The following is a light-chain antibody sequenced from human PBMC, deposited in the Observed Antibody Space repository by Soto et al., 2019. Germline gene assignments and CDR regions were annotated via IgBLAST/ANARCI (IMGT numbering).Light chain of an antibody. V-gene: IGKV3-20*01. J-gene: IGKJ4*01. CDR2: GAS. CDR3: QQYGSSPAT. Sequence: IVLTQSTCTLSWSPGERATLSWRASQSVSSSYLAWYQQKNGQAPRLVIYGASGRATGIPDRFSGSGYGTDFTLTISRLEAEDFAVYYCQQYGSSPATFGGGTKVDIK. CDR1: QSVSSSY.